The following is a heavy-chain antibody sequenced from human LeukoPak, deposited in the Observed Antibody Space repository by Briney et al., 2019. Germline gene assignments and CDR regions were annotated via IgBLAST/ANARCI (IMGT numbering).Heavy chain of an antibody. D-gene: IGHD4-17*01. CDR2: ISSTSGSI. CDR3: ARGAYGTYDY. V-gene: IGHV3-21*01. CDR1: GFTFSSYG. J-gene: IGHJ4*02. Sequence: PGGSLRLSCAASGFTFSSYGMNWVRQAPGEGLEWVSSISSTSGSISYADSVKGRFSISRDNAKNSLYLQMHSLRAEDTAVYYCARGAYGTYDYWGQGTLVTVSS.